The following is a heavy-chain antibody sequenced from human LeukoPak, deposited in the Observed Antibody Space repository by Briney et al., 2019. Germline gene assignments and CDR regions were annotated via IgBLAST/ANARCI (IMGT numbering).Heavy chain of an antibody. CDR1: GFTFNNYG. CDR3: ATHCSSTSCYMY. V-gene: IGHV3-33*01. J-gene: IGHJ4*02. D-gene: IGHD2-2*02. CDR2: IWYDGSNK. Sequence: PGGSLRLSCAASGFTFNNYGMHWVRQAPGKGLEWVAVIWYDGSNKYYADSAKGRFTISRDNPKNTLYLQMNSLRAEDTAVYYCATHCSSTSCYMYWGQGTLVTVSS.